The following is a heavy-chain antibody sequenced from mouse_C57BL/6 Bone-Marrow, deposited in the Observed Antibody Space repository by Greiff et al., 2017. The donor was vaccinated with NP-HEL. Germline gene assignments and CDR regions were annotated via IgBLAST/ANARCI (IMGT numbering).Heavy chain of an antibody. Sequence: VQLQQSGAELVRPGASVTLSCKASGYTFTDYEMHWVKQTPVHGLEWIGAIDPETGGTAYNQKFKGKAILTADKSSSTAYMQLSSLTSEDSAVYYCALFTTVVARDYWGQGTTLTVSS. D-gene: IGHD1-1*01. CDR3: ALFTTVVARDY. CDR1: GYTFTDYE. J-gene: IGHJ2*01. V-gene: IGHV1-15*01. CDR2: IDPETGGT.